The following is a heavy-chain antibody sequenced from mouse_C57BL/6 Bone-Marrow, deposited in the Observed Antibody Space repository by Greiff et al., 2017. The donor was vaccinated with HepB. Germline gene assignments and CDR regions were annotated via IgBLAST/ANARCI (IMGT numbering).Heavy chain of an antibody. CDR2: IRNKANGYTT. D-gene: IGHD2-5*01. Sequence: EVKLLESGGGLVQPGGSLSLSCAASGFTFTDYYMSWVRQPPGKALEWLGFIRNKANGYTTEYSASVKGRFTISRDNSQSILYLQMNALRAEDSATYYCARSHSNYLAWFAYWGQGTLVTVSA. CDR3: ARSHSNYLAWFAY. J-gene: IGHJ3*01. V-gene: IGHV7-3*01. CDR1: GFTFTDYY.